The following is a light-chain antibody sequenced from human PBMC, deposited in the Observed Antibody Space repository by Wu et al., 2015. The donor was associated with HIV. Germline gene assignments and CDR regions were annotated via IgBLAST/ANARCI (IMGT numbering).Light chain of an antibody. V-gene: IGKV1-NL1*01. J-gene: IGKJ1*01. CDR2: AAS. Sequence: DIQMTQSPSSLSASVGDRVTITCRASQGISNSLAWYQQKPGRAPKLLLYAASRLESGVPSRFSGSGSGTDYTLTISSLQPEDFATYYCQKYNSAPWTFGQGTKVEIK. CDR1: QGISNS. CDR3: QKYNSAPWT.